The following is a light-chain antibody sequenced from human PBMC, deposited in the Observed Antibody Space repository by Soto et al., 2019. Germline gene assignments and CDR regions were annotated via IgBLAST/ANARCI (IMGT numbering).Light chain of an antibody. CDR1: QSMSDS. Sequence: DIQLTQSPSSLSVSVGDRITITCRASQSMSDSLNWYQQKSGQAPKLLLYSASNLESGVPSRFSGGESGTDFPQAISHLQTEDIGTYFCQQSYSSSYTFGQGTNLEIK. V-gene: IGKV1-39*01. J-gene: IGKJ2*01. CDR2: SAS. CDR3: QQSYSSSYT.